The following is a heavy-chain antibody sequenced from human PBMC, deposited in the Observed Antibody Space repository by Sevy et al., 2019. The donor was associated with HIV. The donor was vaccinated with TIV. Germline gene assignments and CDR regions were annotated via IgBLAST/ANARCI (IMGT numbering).Heavy chain of an antibody. Sequence: ASVKVSCKASGYSFSTYYIHWVRQAPGQRPEWMGIINPSGGYTAYAQEFQGRVGVTRDTSTNPVYMELSSLRSEDTAVYYCGKARGLYYYDSSGGIDYWGQGTLVTVSS. CDR1: GYSFSTYY. J-gene: IGHJ4*02. CDR2: INPSGGYT. V-gene: IGHV1-46*01. CDR3: GKARGLYYYDSSGGIDY. D-gene: IGHD3-22*01.